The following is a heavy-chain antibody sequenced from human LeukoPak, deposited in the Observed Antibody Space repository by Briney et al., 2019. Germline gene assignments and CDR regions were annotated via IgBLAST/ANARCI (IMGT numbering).Heavy chain of an antibody. Sequence: PGGSLRLSCAASGFTVSSNYISWVRQAPGKGLKWASVIYSDGSTYSADSVKGLFTISRDNSKDTLYLQMNSLRAEDTAVYYCARPFDCGGSPLGYWGQGTLVTVSS. CDR1: GFTVSSNY. D-gene: IGHD4-23*01. V-gene: IGHV3-53*01. CDR3: ARPFDCGGSPLGY. J-gene: IGHJ4*02. CDR2: IYSDGST.